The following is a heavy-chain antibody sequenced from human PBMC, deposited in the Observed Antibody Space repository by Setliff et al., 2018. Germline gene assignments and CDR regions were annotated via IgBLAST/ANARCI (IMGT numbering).Heavy chain of an antibody. CDR1: GFTFTSSA. J-gene: IGHJ4*02. CDR3: ARGANPGEGYCSGGSCYTCVY. V-gene: IGHV1-58*01. Sequence: SVKVSCKASGFTFTSSAVQWVRQARGQRLEWIGWIVVGSGNTNYAQKFQGRVTITTDESTSTAYTELSSLRSEDTAVYYCARGANPGEGYCSGGSCYTCVYWGQGTLVTVSS. CDR2: IVVGSGNT. D-gene: IGHD2-15*01.